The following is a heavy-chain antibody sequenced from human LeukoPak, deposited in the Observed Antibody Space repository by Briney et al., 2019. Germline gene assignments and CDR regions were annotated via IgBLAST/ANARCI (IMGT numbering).Heavy chain of an antibody. CDR1: GYSISSGYY. Sequence: SETLSLTCTVSGYSISSGYYWGWIRQPPGKGLEWIGSIYHSGSTYYNPSLKSRVTISVDTSKNQFSLKLSSVTAADTAVYYCARPGYSSGWNEEGYWGQGTLVIVSS. V-gene: IGHV4-38-2*02. CDR3: ARPGYSSGWNEEGY. CDR2: IYHSGST. D-gene: IGHD6-19*01. J-gene: IGHJ4*02.